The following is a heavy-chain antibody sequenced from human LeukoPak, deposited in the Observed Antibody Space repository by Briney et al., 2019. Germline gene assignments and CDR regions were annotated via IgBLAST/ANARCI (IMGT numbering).Heavy chain of an antibody. CDR1: GGSISSYY. Sequence: SETLSLTCTVSGGSISSYYWSWIRQPPGKGLEWIGYIYYSGSTNYNPSLKSRVTISVDTSKNQFSLKLSSVTAADTAVYYCASAFSSTSCYTKGYYYYGMDVWGQGTTVTVSS. CDR2: IYYSGST. V-gene: IGHV4-59*01. D-gene: IGHD2-2*02. J-gene: IGHJ6*02. CDR3: ASAFSSTSCYTKGYYYYGMDV.